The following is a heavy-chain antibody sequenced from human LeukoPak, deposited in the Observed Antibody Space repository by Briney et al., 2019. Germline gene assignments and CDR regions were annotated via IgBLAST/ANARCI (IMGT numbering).Heavy chain of an antibody. CDR3: AREFGEFNYYYMDV. D-gene: IGHD3-10*01. Sequence: GGSLRLSCAASGFTFSSYSMNWVRQAPGKGLEWVSVIYSGGSTYYADSVKGRFTISRDNSKNTLYLQMNSLRAEDTAVYYCAREFGEFNYYYMDVWGKGTMVTISS. J-gene: IGHJ6*03. CDR2: IYSGGST. V-gene: IGHV3-53*01. CDR1: GFTFSSYS.